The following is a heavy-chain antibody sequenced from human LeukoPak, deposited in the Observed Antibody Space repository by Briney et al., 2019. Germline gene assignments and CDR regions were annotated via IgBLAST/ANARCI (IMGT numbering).Heavy chain of an antibody. CDR2: ISYDGSNK. J-gene: IGHJ3*02. CDR3: ARDQDDYGDQGDAFDI. V-gene: IGHV3-30*04. CDR1: GFTFSSYA. Sequence: GGSLRLSCAASGFTFSSYAMHWVRQAPGKGLKWVAVISYDGSNKYYADSVKGRFTISRDNSKNTLYLQMNSLRAEDTAVYYCARDQDDYGDQGDAFDIWGQGTMVTVSS. D-gene: IGHD4-17*01.